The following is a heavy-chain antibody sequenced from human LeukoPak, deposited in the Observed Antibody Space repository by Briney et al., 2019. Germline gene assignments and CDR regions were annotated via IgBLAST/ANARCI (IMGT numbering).Heavy chain of an antibody. Sequence: GESLKISCETSGYSFTSNWIAWVRQKPGKGPEWMGIIYPGDSDTRYSPSFQGQVTISADKSISTAYLQWSSLKASDTAMYYCARLHYYDSSGYANPVDYWGQGTLVTVSS. CDR2: IYPGDSDT. J-gene: IGHJ4*02. CDR3: ARLHYYDSSGYANPVDY. D-gene: IGHD3-22*01. CDR1: GYSFTSNW. V-gene: IGHV5-51*01.